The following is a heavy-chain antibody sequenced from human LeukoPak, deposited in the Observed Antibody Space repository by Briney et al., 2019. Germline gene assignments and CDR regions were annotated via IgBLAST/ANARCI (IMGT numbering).Heavy chain of an antibody. CDR1: GYSVSSNSAA. D-gene: IGHD2-8*01. J-gene: IGHJ5*02. CDR2: TYYRSKWYN. CDR3: ARDGPSYCTNGVCKNWFDP. V-gene: IGHV6-1*01. Sequence: SQTLSLTCAISGYSVSSNSAAWNWIRQSPSRGLEWLGRTYYRSKWYNDYAVSVKSRITINPDTSKNQFSLQLNSVTPEDTAVYYCARDGPSYCTNGVCKNWFDPWGQGTLVTVSS.